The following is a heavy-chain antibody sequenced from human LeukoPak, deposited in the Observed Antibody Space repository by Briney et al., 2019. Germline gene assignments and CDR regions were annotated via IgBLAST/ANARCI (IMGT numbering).Heavy chain of an antibody. CDR1: GFTFSSYA. D-gene: IGHD6-19*01. J-gene: IGHJ2*01. V-gene: IGHV3-23*01. Sequence: GGSLRLSCAASGFTFSSYAMSWVRQAPEKGLEWVSTISATGGSIYYADSVRGRLTISRDNSKNTVYLQMNSLRADDAAVYYCVEGSNTYSSTSYWHFDLWGRGTLVTVSS. CDR3: VEGSNTYSSTSYWHFDL. CDR2: ISATGGSI.